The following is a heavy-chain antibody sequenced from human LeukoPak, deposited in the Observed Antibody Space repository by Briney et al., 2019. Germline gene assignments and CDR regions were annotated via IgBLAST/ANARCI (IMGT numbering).Heavy chain of an antibody. J-gene: IGHJ4*02. CDR3: ARDGDCFDY. CDR2: ISGSGSST. Sequence: PGGSLRLSCAASGFTFRSYAMSWVRQAPGKGLEWVSTISGSGSSTYYADSVKGRVTISRDNAKNSLYLQMNSLRAEDTAVYYCARDGDCFDYWGQGTLVTVSS. CDR1: GFTFRSYA. V-gene: IGHV3-23*01. D-gene: IGHD4-17*01.